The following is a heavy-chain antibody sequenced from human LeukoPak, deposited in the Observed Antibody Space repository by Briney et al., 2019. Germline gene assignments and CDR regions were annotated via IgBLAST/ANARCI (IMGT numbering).Heavy chain of an antibody. CDR2: IIPIFGTA. J-gene: IGHJ3*02. CDR1: GGTFSSYA. Sequence: SVKVSCKASGGTFSSYAISWVRQAPGQGLEWMGGIIPIFGTANYAQKFQGRVTITADESTSTAYMELSSLRSEDTAVYYCASGVFGVVDDAFDIWGQGTMVTVSS. CDR3: ASGVFGVVDDAFDI. V-gene: IGHV1-69*13. D-gene: IGHD3-3*01.